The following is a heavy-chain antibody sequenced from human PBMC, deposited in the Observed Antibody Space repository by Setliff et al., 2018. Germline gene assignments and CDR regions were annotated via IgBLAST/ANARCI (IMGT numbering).Heavy chain of an antibody. CDR3: ARVTGFSYMDV. CDR1: GDSISRAKYY. D-gene: IGHD3-3*01. CDR2: IYTDGST. Sequence: SETLSLTCTVSGDSISRAKYYWSWIRQSAGKGLECLGRIYTDGSTKYNPSLNSRVTLLIDTAKNQISLRLSSVTAADTAVYFCARVTGFSYMDVWGKGTTVTV. V-gene: IGHV4-61*02. J-gene: IGHJ6*03.